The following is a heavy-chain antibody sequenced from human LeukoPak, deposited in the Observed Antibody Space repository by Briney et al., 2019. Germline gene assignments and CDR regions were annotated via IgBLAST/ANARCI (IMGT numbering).Heavy chain of an antibody. Sequence: SETQSLTCAVSGYSISSGYYWGWIRQPPGKGLEWIGSMYHSGSTYYNPSLKSRVTLSVDTSKNQISLKLSSVTAADTAVYYCARDSFGYDSSGYTPFDYWGHGDPVSVSS. J-gene: IGHJ4*03. CDR3: ARDSFGYDSSGYTPFDY. D-gene: IGHD3-22*01. V-gene: IGHV4-38-2*02. CDR1: GYSISSGYY. CDR2: MYHSGST.